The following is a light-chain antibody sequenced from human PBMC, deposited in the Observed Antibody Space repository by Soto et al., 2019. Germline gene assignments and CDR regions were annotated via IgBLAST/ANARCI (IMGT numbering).Light chain of an antibody. J-gene: IGKJ1*01. Sequence: IVMTQSPATVSASPGERVTLSCRASQSVSGNVAWYHQKPGQPPRLIVYGASTTATDIPARFFGSGSETDFTLTITRLQSEDFGTYYCQQFNSWPRTFGQGTKVEIK. CDR1: QSVSGN. CDR3: QQFNSWPRT. V-gene: IGKV3-15*01. CDR2: GAS.